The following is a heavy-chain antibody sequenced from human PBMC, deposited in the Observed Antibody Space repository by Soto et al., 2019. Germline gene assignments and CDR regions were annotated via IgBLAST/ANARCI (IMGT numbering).Heavy chain of an antibody. V-gene: IGHV1-69*13. D-gene: IGHD2-15*01. Sequence: SVKVSCKASGGTFSSYGINWVRQAPGQGLEWVGGIVPIYGTADYAQKFQGRVTITADESASTAYMELSSLRSEDTAVYYCAREVEKDNPKFDPWGQGTLVTVSS. CDR1: GGTFSSYG. CDR3: AREVEKDNPKFDP. CDR2: IVPIYGTA. J-gene: IGHJ5*02.